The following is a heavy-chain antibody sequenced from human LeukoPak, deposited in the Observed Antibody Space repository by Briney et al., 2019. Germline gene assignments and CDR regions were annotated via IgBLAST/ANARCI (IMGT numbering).Heavy chain of an antibody. D-gene: IGHD2-15*01. CDR2: ISAYNGNT. CDR1: GYTITSYG. Sequence: GASVKVSCKASGYTITSYGISWVRQAPGQGLEWMGWISAYNGNTNYAQKLQGRVTMTTDTSTSTAYMELRSLRSDDTAVYYCARDLGVVVAADYFDYWGQGTLVTVSS. CDR3: ARDLGVVVAADYFDY. V-gene: IGHV1-18*04. J-gene: IGHJ4*02.